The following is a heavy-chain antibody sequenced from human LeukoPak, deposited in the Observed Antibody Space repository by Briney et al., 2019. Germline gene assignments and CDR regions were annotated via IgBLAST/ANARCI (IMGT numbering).Heavy chain of an antibody. CDR2: IYYSGST. CDR1: GGSISSSSYY. J-gene: IGHJ3*02. Sequence: SETLSLTCTVSGGSISSSSYYWGWIRQPPGKGLEWIGSIYYSGSTYYNPSLKSRVTISVDTSKNQFSLKLSSVTAADTAVYYCARAEKYDYVWGSYRYYAFDIWGQGTMVTASS. CDR3: ARAEKYDYVWGSYRYYAFDI. V-gene: IGHV4-39*07. D-gene: IGHD3-16*02.